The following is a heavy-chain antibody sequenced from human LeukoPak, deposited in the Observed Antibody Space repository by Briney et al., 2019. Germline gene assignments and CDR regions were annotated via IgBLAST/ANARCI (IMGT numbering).Heavy chain of an antibody. J-gene: IGHJ4*02. CDR3: ARDTSYYDSSGPSIDY. CDR2: ISYSGST. V-gene: IGHV4-59*12. D-gene: IGHD3-22*01. CDR1: GGSISSYY. Sequence: PSETLSLTCTVSGGSISSYYWSWIRQPPGKGLEWIGIISYSGSTYYNPSLKSRVTISIDTSMHQFSLKLSSVTTADTAVYYCARDTSYYDSSGPSIDYWGQGTLVTVSS.